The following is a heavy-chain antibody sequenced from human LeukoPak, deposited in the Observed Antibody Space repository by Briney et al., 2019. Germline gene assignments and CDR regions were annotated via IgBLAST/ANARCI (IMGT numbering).Heavy chain of an antibody. CDR3: ASSMVRGYSFQH. J-gene: IGHJ1*01. D-gene: IGHD4/OR15-4a*01. CDR2: IYYSGST. CDR1: GGSINSSNYY. Sequence: SETLSLTCTVSGGSINSSNYYWGWIRQPPGKGLEWIGYIYYSGSTNYNPSLKSRVTISVDTSKNQFSLKLSSVTAADTAVYYCASSMVRGYSFQHWGQGTLVTVSS. V-gene: IGHV4-61*05.